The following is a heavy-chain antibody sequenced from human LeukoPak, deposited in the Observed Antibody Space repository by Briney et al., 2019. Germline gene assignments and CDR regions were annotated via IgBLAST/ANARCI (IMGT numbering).Heavy chain of an antibody. J-gene: IGHJ4*02. CDR3: ASQGTDSSGYRDY. V-gene: IGHV3-30-3*01. CDR2: ISYDGSNK. CDR1: GFTFNSYA. Sequence: GGALRLSCAASGFTFNSYAMHWVRQAPGKGLEWVAVISYDGSNKYYADSVKGRFTISRDNSKNTLYLQMNSLRAEDTAVYYCASQGTDSSGYRDYWGQGTLVTVSS. D-gene: IGHD3-22*01.